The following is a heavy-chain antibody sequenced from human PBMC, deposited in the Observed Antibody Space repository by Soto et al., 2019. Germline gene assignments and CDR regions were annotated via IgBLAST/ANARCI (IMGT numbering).Heavy chain of an antibody. CDR2: ISIGISYI. V-gene: IGHV3-21*01. J-gene: IGHJ5*01. CDR1: GFTFSSYS. CDR3: ARDGDGGFDFRSAYVES. Sequence: GGSLRLSCAASGFTFSSYSMNWVRQAPGKGLEWVSSISIGISYIYYADSVKGRFTISRDNAKNSLYLQMNSLRAEDTAVYYWARDGDGGFDFRSAYVESWGQGTLDAVS. D-gene: IGHD3-3*01.